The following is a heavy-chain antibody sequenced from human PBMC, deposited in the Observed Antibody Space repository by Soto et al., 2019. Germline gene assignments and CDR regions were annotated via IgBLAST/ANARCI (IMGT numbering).Heavy chain of an antibody. D-gene: IGHD3-10*01. J-gene: IGHJ5*02. V-gene: IGHV4-59*01. Sequence: XATLSLTCTVSGGSISSYYWSWIRQPPGKGLEWIGYIYYSGSTNYNPSLKSRVTISVDTSKNQFSLKLSSVTAADTAVYYCAGGFGDSYNWFDPWGQGTLVTVSS. CDR3: AGGFGDSYNWFDP. CDR1: GGSISSYY. CDR2: IYYSGST.